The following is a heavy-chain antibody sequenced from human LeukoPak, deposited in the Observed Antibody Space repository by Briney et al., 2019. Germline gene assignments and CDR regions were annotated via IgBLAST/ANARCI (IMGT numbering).Heavy chain of an antibody. CDR3: ARPGSGSIKSAFDI. J-gene: IGHJ3*02. CDR1: GASISSSSYF. Sequence: SETLSLTCTVSGASISSSSYFWGWIRQTPGKGLEWIGSIYYSGTTYYNPSLQSRVTLSVDTSRNQFSLRMSSVTAADTAVYYCARPGSGSIKSAFDIWGQGTMVTVSS. V-gene: IGHV4-39*01. D-gene: IGHD1-26*01. CDR2: IYYSGTT.